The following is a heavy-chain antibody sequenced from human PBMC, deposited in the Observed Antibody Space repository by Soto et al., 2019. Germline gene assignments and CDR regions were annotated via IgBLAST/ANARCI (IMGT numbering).Heavy chain of an antibody. CDR2: INHSGST. J-gene: IGHJ6*02. D-gene: IGHD6-19*01. CDR3: ARHSSGWYGNYYYGMDV. V-gene: IGHV4-34*01. CDR1: GGSFSNYY. Sequence: LSLTCAVYGGSFSNYYWSWIRQPPGKGLEWIGEINHSGSTNYNPSLKSRVTISVDTSKNQFSLKLSSVTAADTAVYYCARHSSGWYGNYYYGMDVWGQGTTVTVSS.